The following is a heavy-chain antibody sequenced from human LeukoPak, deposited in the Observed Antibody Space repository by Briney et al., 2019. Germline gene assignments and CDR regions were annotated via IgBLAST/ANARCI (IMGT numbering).Heavy chain of an antibody. Sequence: GGSLRLSCAASGFTLSSYAMSWVRQAPGKGLEWVSTISGSGGTTYYADSVKGRFTISRDNSKNTLYLQMNSLRAEDTAVYYCAKAIWFGEFQFFDYWGQGTLVTDSS. CDR3: AKAIWFGEFQFFDY. V-gene: IGHV3-23*01. CDR1: GFTLSSYA. D-gene: IGHD3-10*01. J-gene: IGHJ4*02. CDR2: ISGSGGTT.